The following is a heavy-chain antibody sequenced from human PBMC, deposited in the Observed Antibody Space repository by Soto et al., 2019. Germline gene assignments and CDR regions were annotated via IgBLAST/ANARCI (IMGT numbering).Heavy chain of an antibody. CDR2: INPSGGST. Sequence: ASVKVSCKASGYTFTSYDINWVRQATGQGLEWMGIINPSGGSTSYAQKFQGRVTMTRDTSTTTVYMELSSLRSEDTAVYYCAREALGDIAAAGFDYWGQGTLVTVSS. CDR1: GYTFTSYD. CDR3: AREALGDIAAAGFDY. D-gene: IGHD6-13*01. V-gene: IGHV1-46*01. J-gene: IGHJ4*02.